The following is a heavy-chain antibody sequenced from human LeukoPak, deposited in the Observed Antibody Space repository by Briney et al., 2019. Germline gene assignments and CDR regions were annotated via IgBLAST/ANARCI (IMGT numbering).Heavy chain of an antibody. CDR2: IYYSGST. CDR1: GASVSSGSYY. CDR3: ARGSRGYSYG. V-gene: IGHV4-61*01. J-gene: IGHJ4*02. Sequence: SSETLSLTCTVSGASVSSGSYYWSWIRQPPGKELEWIGYIYYSGSTNYNPSLKSRVTISVDTSKNQFSLKLSSVTAADTAVYYCARGSRGYSYGWGQGTLVTASS. D-gene: IGHD5-18*01.